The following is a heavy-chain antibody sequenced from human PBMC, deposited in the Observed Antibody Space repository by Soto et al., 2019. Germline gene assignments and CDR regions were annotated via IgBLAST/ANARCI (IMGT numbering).Heavy chain of an antibody. CDR2: IYYSGST. J-gene: IGHJ6*03. CDR3: ARGGIRFLEWLLTTNLDYMDV. D-gene: IGHD3-3*01. V-gene: IGHV4-39*01. Sequence: QLQLQESGPGLVKPSETLSLTCTVSGGSISSSSYYWGWIRQPPGKGLERIGSIYYSGSTYYNTSLKRRATISVDTSKNQFSLKLSSVTAADTAVYYCARGGIRFLEWLLTTNLDYMDVWGKGTTVTVSS. CDR1: GGSISSSSYY.